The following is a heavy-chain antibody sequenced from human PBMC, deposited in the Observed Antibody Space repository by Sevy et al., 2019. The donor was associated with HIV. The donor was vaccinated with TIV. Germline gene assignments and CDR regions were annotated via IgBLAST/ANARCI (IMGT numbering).Heavy chain of an antibody. CDR2: VPYDGSTK. CDR1: GFTFSNYG. V-gene: IGHV3-30*18. J-gene: IGHJ3*01. Sequence: GGSLRLSCAASGFTFSNYGMHWVRQAPGKGLEWVAVVPYDGSTKYYADFVKGRFTISRDNSKNTVYLQMNTLRTEDTAVFYCAKGSKATDSAFDLWGQGTMVTVSS. CDR3: AKGSKATDSAFDL. D-gene: IGHD1-26*01.